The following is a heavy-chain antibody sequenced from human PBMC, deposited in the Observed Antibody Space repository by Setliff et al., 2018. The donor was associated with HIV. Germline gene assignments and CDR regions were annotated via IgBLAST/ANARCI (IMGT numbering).Heavy chain of an antibody. CDR1: GGSISISD. CDR3: AKTIGRYFDIFDN. J-gene: IGHJ4*02. D-gene: IGHD3-9*01. Sequence: SETLSLTCTVSGGSISISDWSWIRQPPGKGLEWIGCIYTSGNTNYDPSLKSRVTISVDTSKNQFSLKLNSVTAADTAVYYCAKTIGRYFDIFDNWGQGTLVTVSS. CDR2: IYTSGNT. V-gene: IGHV4-4*09.